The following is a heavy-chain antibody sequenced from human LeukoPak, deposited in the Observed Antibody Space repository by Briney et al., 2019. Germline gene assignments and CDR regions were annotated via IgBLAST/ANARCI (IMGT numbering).Heavy chain of an antibody. V-gene: IGHV1-8*01. CDR1: GYTFTSYD. J-gene: IGHJ5*02. D-gene: IGHD1-26*01. Sequence: GASVKVSCTASGYTFTSYDINCVRQSTGPGLEGMGWMNANTSTTGYAQKFQGRITMSTNKSISTAYMELSSLRSEDTAVYDCARNRGSYDWFDPWGQGTLVTVSS. CDR2: MNANTSTT. CDR3: ARNRGSYDWFDP.